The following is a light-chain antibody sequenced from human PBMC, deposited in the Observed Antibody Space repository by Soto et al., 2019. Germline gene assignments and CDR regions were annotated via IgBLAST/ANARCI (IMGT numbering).Light chain of an antibody. V-gene: IGKV4-1*01. CDR3: QQYYSTLRWT. Sequence: DIVMTQSPDSLAVSLGERATINCKSSQSVLYSSNNKNSLAWYQQKPGQPPKLLISWASTRESGVPDRFSGSGSETDFTLTNSRLHAEDAAVYYCQQYYSTLRWTFGQGTKVEIK. CDR1: QSVLYSSNNKNS. J-gene: IGKJ1*01. CDR2: WAS.